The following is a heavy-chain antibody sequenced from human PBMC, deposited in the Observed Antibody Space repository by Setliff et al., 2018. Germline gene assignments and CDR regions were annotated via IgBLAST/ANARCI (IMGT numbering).Heavy chain of an antibody. J-gene: IGHJ4*02. V-gene: IGHV3-43*01. D-gene: IGHD3-3*01. CDR1: GFTFDDYT. CDR3: TKDGGRLRFVSHLDF. CDR2: ITWDGGST. Sequence: RLSCAASGFTFDDYTMHWVRQAPGKGLEWVSLITWDGGSTFYADSVKGRFTISRDNRKNSLYLQMNSLTSEDTALYFCTKDGGRLRFVSHLDFWGQGTPVTVSS.